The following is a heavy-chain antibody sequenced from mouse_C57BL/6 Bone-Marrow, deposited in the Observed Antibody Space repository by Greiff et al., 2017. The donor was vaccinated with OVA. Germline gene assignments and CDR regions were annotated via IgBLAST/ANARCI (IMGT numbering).Heavy chain of an antibody. V-gene: IGHV1-55*01. D-gene: IGHD1-1*01. J-gene: IGHJ3*01. Sequence: QVQLQQSGAELVKPGASVKMSCKASGYTFTGYWITWVKQRPGQGLEWIGDIYPGSGSTNYNEKFKSKATLTVDTSSSTAYMQLSSLTSEDSAVYYCARGYGSSYVAYWGQGTLVTVSA. CDR1: GYTFTGYW. CDR3: ARGYGSSYVAY. CDR2: IYPGSGST.